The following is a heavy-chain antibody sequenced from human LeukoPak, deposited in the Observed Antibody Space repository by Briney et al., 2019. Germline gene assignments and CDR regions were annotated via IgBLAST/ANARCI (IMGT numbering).Heavy chain of an antibody. Sequence: ASVKVSCKASGYTFTSYGISWVRQAPGQGLEWMGWISVYNGNTNYAQKLQGRVTMTTDTSTSTAYMELRSLRSDDTAVYYCARRGYPVYYYYMDVWGKGTTVTISS. CDR1: GYTFTSYG. V-gene: IGHV1-18*01. D-gene: IGHD5-12*01. J-gene: IGHJ6*03. CDR2: ISVYNGNT. CDR3: ARRGYPVYYYYMDV.